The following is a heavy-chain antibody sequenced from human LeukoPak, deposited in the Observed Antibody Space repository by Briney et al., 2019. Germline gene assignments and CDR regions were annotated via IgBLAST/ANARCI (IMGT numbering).Heavy chain of an antibody. CDR1: GFTFSNYA. CDR2: ITGGGSGI. V-gene: IGHV3-23*01. CDR3: AKWGDYDVLTGYYVSDY. D-gene: IGHD3-9*01. Sequence: GRSLRPSCAASGFTFSNYAMSWVRQAPGKGLEWVSAITGGGSGIYYADSMKSRFTISRDNSKNTLYLQINSLRAEDTAVYYCAKWGDYDVLTGYYVSDYWGQGTLVTVSS. J-gene: IGHJ4*02.